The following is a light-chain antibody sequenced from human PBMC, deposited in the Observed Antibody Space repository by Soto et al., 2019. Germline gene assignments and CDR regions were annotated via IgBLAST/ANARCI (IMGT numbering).Light chain of an antibody. Sequence: QSVLTQPASVSGSPGQSITIPCTGTSSDVGGHNYVSWYQQHPGKAPKLILYDVSDRPSGVSSRFSGSKSGNTASLGITGLQTGDEADYYCGTWDSSLSAVVFGGGTKVTVL. CDR3: GTWDSSLSAVV. CDR1: SSDVGGHNY. V-gene: IGLV2-14*03. J-gene: IGLJ2*01. CDR2: DVS.